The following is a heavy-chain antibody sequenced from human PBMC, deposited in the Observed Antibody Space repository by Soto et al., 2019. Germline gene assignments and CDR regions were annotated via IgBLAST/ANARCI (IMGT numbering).Heavy chain of an antibody. CDR3: AHIFDFDWVWAFEY. CDR2: IYWDDDK. CDR1: GFSLDTSGVG. J-gene: IGHJ4*02. D-gene: IGHD3-9*01. V-gene: IGHV2-5*02. Sequence: QITLKESGPTLMKPTQTLTLTCTFSGFSLDTSGVGVGWIRQPPGKTLEWLALIYWDDDKRYSPSLNSRLTITKDTSKNQVVLRMTNVDPVDIATYYCAHIFDFDWVWAFEYWGQGALVTVSS.